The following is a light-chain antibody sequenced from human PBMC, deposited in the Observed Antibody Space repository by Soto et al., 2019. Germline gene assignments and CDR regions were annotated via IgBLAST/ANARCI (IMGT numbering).Light chain of an antibody. CDR1: QNVGNY. V-gene: IGKV3-11*01. CDR2: DSS. Sequence: EILLTQSPATLSLSPGERSTLXXRASQNVGNYLAWYQQKPGQAPRXVIYDSSNRATGIPARFSGSGAGTDFTLTISSLEPEDFALYYCQQRADWPITFGPGTKVDIK. J-gene: IGKJ3*01. CDR3: QQRADWPIT.